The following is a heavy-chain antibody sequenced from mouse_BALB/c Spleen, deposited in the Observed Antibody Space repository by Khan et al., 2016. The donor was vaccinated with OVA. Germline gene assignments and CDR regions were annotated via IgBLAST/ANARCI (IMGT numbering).Heavy chain of an antibody. Sequence: VELQQPGAELVRPGASGEVSWKESGCTCTNYFINWVKQRPGQGLEWIGNIYPSDGYTTYNQKFKDTATLTVDKSSSTAYMQLSSPTSDDSAVYYCTRHGSSYDAMDYWGQGTSVTVAS. J-gene: IGHJ4*01. CDR2: IYPSDGYT. CDR3: TRHGSSYDAMDY. V-gene: IGHV1S126*01. CDR1: GCTCTNYF. D-gene: IGHD1-1*01.